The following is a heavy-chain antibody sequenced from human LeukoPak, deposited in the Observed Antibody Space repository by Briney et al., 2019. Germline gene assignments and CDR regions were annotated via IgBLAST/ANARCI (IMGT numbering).Heavy chain of an antibody. CDR3: ARGPYYYDSSGSHHLDI. D-gene: IGHD3-22*01. Sequence: GRSLRLSCAASGFTFSSYGMHWVRQAPGKGLEWVAIIWYDGSNKYYADSVKGRFTISRDNSKNTVFLQMNSLRAEDTAVYYCARGPYYYDSSGSHHLDIWGQGTMVTVSS. CDR1: GFTFSSYG. J-gene: IGHJ3*02. V-gene: IGHV3-33*01. CDR2: IWYDGSNK.